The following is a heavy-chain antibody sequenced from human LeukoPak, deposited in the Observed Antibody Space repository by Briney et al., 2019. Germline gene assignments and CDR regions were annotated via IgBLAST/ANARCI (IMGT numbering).Heavy chain of an antibody. V-gene: IGHV3-23*01. CDR2: ISGSDGST. CDR3: ARGPWGTMGDY. D-gene: IGHD2-2*01. CDR1: GFTFSSYA. Sequence: GGSLRLSCAASGFTFSSYAMCWVRLAPGKGLQWVSVISGSDGSTYYADSVKGRFTISRDNSKNTLYLQMNSLRAEDTAVYYCARGPWGTMGDYWGQGTLVTVSS. J-gene: IGHJ4*02.